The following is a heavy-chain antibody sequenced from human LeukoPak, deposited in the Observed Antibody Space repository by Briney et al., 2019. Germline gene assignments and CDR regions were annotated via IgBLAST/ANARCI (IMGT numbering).Heavy chain of an antibody. D-gene: IGHD4-17*01. J-gene: IGHJ1*01. CDR3: ARHDSYGDYVEYFQH. V-gene: IGHV4-39*01. Sequence: SETLSLTCTVSGGSISSSSYYWGWIRQPPGKGLEWIGSIYYSGSTYYNPSLKSRVTISVDTSKNQFSLKLSSVTAADTAVYYCARHDSYGDYVEYFQHWGQGTLVTVSS. CDR2: IYYSGST. CDR1: GGSISSSSYY.